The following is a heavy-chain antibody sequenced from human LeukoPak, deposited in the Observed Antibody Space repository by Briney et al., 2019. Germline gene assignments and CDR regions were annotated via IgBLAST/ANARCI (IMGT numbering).Heavy chain of an antibody. J-gene: IGHJ4*02. Sequence: GGSLRLSCAASGFTFSSAWMSWVRQAPGKGLEWVGRTKSKTDCGATDYAEPVKGRFTISRDDSRATLYLQMSSLKAEDTAVYYCTTERGSASWYEYYFDNWGQGTLVTVAS. CDR1: GFTFSSAW. V-gene: IGHV3-15*01. D-gene: IGHD6-13*01. CDR2: TKSKTDCGAT. CDR3: TTERGSASWYEYYFDN.